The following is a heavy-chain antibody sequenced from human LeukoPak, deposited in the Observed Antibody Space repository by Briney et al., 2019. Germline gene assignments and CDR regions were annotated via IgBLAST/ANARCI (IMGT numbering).Heavy chain of an antibody. Sequence: PGGSLRLSCAASGFTFSSYSMNWVRQAPGKGLEWVSYISSSSSTIYYADSVKGRFIISRDNAKNSLYPQMNSLRAEDTAVYYCARVLDDFWSGYYTSVFDYWGQGTLVTVSS. D-gene: IGHD3-3*01. CDR2: ISSSSSTI. CDR1: GFTFSSYS. V-gene: IGHV3-48*01. CDR3: ARVLDDFWSGYYTSVFDY. J-gene: IGHJ4*02.